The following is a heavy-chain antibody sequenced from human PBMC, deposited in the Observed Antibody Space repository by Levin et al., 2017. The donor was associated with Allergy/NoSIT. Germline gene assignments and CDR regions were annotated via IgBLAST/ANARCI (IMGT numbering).Heavy chain of an antibody. V-gene: IGHV3-21*01. D-gene: IGHD2-15*01. CDR1: GFTFSSYS. CDR2: ISSSSSYI. Sequence: GESLKISCAASGFTFSSYSMNWVRQAPGKGLEWVSSISSSSSYIYYADSVKGRFTISRDNAKNSLYLQMNSLRAEDTAVYYCARESYCSGGSCLDIWGQGTMVTVSS. J-gene: IGHJ3*02. CDR3: ARESYCSGGSCLDI.